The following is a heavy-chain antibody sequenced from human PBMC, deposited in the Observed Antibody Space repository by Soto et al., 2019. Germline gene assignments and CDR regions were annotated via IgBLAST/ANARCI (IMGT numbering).Heavy chain of an antibody. CDR2: ISPQTGGT. J-gene: IGHJ4*02. CDR1: GYTFTSYG. CDR3: GRGRSGELVIFY. Sequence: ASVKVSCKASGYTFTSYGISWVRQAPGQGLEWMGEISPQTGGTKYAQKYQGRVTMTRDTSITTVYMELSNLSPDDTAVYYCGRGRSGELVIFYWGQGTLVTVSS. D-gene: IGHD1-26*01. V-gene: IGHV1-2*02.